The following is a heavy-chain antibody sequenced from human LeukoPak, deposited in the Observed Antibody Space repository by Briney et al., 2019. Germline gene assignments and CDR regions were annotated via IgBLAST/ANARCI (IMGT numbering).Heavy chain of an antibody. CDR2: IFYTGST. D-gene: IGHD4-23*01. CDR1: GAAISSYY. J-gene: IGHJ3*02. Sequence: PSETLSPTFTVSGAAISSYYWSWSRRPPGKGLEGSGYIFYTGSTNYNPSLKSRVTISVLTSKNRFPLKLSSVTAADTAVYYCATLTGGDDAFDIWGQGTMVTVSS. V-gene: IGHV4-59*01. CDR3: ATLTGGDDAFDI.